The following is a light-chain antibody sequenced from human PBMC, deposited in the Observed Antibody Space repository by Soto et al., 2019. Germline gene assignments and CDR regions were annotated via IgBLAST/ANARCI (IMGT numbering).Light chain of an antibody. CDR2: GAS. V-gene: IGKV3-15*01. CDR3: QHYNNWPFT. J-gene: IGKJ2*01. Sequence: EIVMTQSPATLSVSPGERATLSCRASQSVSSNLAWYQQKPGQAPTLLIYGASARASVIPARFSGSGSGTEFTLTISSLQSEDFAVYYCQHYNNWPFTFGQGTQLEIK. CDR1: QSVSSN.